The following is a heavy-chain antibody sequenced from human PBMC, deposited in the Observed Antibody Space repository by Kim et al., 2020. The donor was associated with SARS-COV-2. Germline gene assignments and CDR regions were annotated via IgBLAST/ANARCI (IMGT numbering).Heavy chain of an antibody. CDR3: ARDQDPKDGYKYSCREY. D-gene: IGHD5-12*01. Sequence: VKGRFAISRDNSRNTLYLQMNSLRAEDTAVYYCARDQDPKDGYKYSCREYWGQGALVTVSS. V-gene: IGHV3-30*07. J-gene: IGHJ4*02.